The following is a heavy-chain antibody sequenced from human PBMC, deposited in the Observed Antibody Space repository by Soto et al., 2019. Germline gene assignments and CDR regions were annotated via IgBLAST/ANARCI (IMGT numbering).Heavy chain of an antibody. V-gene: IGHV4-4*02. J-gene: IGHJ4*02. CDR3: ATRGIVGPIY. D-gene: IGHD1-26*01. Sequence: QVQLQESGTGLVEPSGTLSLTCNVYDGSINNGDWCSWVRQPPGKGLEWIGEVYHHGNTNYNASLKSRVTVSVDKSTNQFSLRLTSVPPADTAVYYCATRGIVGPIYWGQGTLVTVSS. CDR1: DGSINNGDW. CDR2: VYHHGNT.